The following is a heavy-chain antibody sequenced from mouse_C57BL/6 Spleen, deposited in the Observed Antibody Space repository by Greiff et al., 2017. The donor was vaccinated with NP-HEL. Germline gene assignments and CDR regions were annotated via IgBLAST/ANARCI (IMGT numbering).Heavy chain of an antibody. J-gene: IGHJ4*01. CDR3: ARSHSNDAMDY. CDR2: IDPSDSET. D-gene: IGHD2-5*01. CDR1: GYTFTSYW. V-gene: IGHV1-52*01. Sequence: QVQLQQPGAELVRPGSSVKLSCKASGYTFTSYWMHWVKQRPIQGLEWIGNIDPSDSETHYNQKFKDKATLTVDKSSSTANMQLSSLTSEDSAVYYCARSHSNDAMDYWGQGTSVTVSS.